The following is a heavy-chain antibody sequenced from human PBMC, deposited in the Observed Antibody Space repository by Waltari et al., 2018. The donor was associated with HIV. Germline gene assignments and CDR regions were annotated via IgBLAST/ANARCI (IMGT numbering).Heavy chain of an antibody. D-gene: IGHD3-22*01. CDR1: GYSISSGYY. CDR3: ARDPGYDSSGYEGDY. J-gene: IGHJ4*02. Sequence: QVQLQESGPGLVKPSETLSLTCAVSGYSISSGYYWGWIRQPPGKGLEWIGSIYHSGSTYYNPSLKSRVTISVDTSKNQFSLKLSSVTAADTAVYYCARDPGYDSSGYEGDYWGKGTLVTVSS. V-gene: IGHV4-38-2*02. CDR2: IYHSGST.